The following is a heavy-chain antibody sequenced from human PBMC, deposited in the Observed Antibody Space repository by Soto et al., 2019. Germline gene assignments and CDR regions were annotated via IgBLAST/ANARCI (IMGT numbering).Heavy chain of an antibody. CDR2: IKFDGSEK. V-gene: IGHV3-7*01. CDR3: ARDDGWNNVVVPPATQNHYFDY. D-gene: IGHD2-2*01. CDR1: GFTFSGYW. Sequence: EVQLVESGGGLVQPGGSLRLSCAASGFTFSGYWMSWVRQAPGKGLEWVANIKFDGSEKYYVDSLKGRFIISRDNTKNTLCLQMNSMRVEDTAVYYCARDDGWNNVVVPPATQNHYFDYWGPGTWVTVSS. J-gene: IGHJ4*02.